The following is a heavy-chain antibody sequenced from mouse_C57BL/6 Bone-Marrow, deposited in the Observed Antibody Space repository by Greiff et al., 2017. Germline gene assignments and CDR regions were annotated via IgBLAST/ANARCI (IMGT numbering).Heavy chain of an antibody. CDR1: GYTFTSYW. V-gene: IGHV1-69*01. CDR2: IDPSDSYT. CDR3: AIDYYAMDY. J-gene: IGHJ4*01. Sequence: QVQLQQPGAELVMPGASVKLSCKASGYTFTSYWMHWVKQRPGQGLEWIGEIDPSDSYTNYNQKFKGKSTLTVDKSSSTAHMELRSLTSEDSAVYYCAIDYYAMDYWGQGTSVTVSS.